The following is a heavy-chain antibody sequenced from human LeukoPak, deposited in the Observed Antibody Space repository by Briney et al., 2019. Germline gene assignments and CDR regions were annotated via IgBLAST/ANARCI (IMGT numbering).Heavy chain of an antibody. V-gene: IGHV4-59*01. J-gene: IGHJ4*02. Sequence: SETLSLTCTVSGGSISSYYWSWIRQPPGKGLEWIGYIYYSGSTNYNPSLKSRVTISVDTSKNQCSLKLSSVTAADTAVYYCARGDGSSWYAGVAFDYWGQGTLVTVSS. CDR3: ARGDGSSWYAGVAFDY. CDR2: IYYSGST. D-gene: IGHD6-13*01. CDR1: GGSISSYY.